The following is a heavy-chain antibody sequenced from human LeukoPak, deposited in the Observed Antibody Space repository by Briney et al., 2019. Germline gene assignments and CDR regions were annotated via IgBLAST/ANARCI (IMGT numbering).Heavy chain of an antibody. Sequence: PGGSLRLSCAASGFTFSSYGMHWVRQAPGKGLEWVAFIRYDGSNKYYADSVKGRFTISRDNSKNTLYLQMNSLRAEDTAVYYCARSSPNYDYVWGSYRRPFDYWGQGTLVTVSS. CDR3: ARSSPNYDYVWGSYRRPFDY. CDR1: GFTFSSYG. V-gene: IGHV3-30*02. D-gene: IGHD3-16*02. J-gene: IGHJ4*02. CDR2: IRYDGSNK.